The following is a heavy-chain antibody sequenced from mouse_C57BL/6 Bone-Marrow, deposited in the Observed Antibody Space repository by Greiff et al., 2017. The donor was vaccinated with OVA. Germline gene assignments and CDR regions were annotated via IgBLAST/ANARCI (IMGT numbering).Heavy chain of an antibody. CDR3: ARAAHYYGSSYWYFDV. Sequence: QVQLQQPGAELVRPGSSVKLSCKASGYTFTSYWMHWVKQRPIQGLEWIGNIDPSDSETHYNQKFKDKATLTVDKSSSTAYMQLSSLTSEDSAVYYWARAAHYYGSSYWYFDVWGTGTTVTVSS. D-gene: IGHD1-1*01. CDR2: IDPSDSET. V-gene: IGHV1-52*01. CDR1: GYTFTSYW. J-gene: IGHJ1*03.